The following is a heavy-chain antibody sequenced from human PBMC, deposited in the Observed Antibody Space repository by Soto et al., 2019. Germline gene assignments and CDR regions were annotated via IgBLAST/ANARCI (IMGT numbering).Heavy chain of an antibody. Sequence: SETLSLTCSVSGASISIGGYSWSCLRRPPGKGLEWIGYVYPDGTSFYNQALKRRVAIAMDTSKNQFSLKLTSVTAADTAIYFCARETTARFDPWGQGTQVTVSS. CDR1: GASISIGGYS. CDR3: ARETTARFDP. D-gene: IGHD5-18*01. J-gene: IGHJ5*02. CDR2: VYPDGTS. V-gene: IGHV4-30-2*01.